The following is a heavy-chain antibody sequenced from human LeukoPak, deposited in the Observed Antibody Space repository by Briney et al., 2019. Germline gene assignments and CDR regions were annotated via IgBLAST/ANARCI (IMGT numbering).Heavy chain of an antibody. CDR3: VKDQAYCSSTSCGIYYYYGMDV. CDR1: GFTFSSYS. Sequence: GGSLRLSCAASGFTFSSYSMNWVRQAPGKGLEWVSSISSSSSYIYYADSVKGRFTISRDNAKNSLYLQMNSLRAEDTAVYYCVKDQAYCSSTSCGIYYYYGMDVWGKGTTVTVSS. D-gene: IGHD2-2*01. J-gene: IGHJ6*04. CDR2: ISSSSSYI. V-gene: IGHV3-21*01.